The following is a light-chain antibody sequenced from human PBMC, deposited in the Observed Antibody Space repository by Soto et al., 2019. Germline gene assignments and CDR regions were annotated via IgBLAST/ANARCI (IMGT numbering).Light chain of an antibody. CDR2: DVS. J-gene: IGLJ1*01. V-gene: IGLV2-11*01. CDR1: SSDVGGYNY. Sequence: QSVLTQPRSVSGSPGQSVTISCTGTSSDVGGYNYVSWYQQHPGKAPKLMIYDVSKRPSGVPDRFSGSKSDNTASLTISGLQAEDEADYYCCSYAGSYTYVFGTGTKLPS. CDR3: CSYAGSYTYV.